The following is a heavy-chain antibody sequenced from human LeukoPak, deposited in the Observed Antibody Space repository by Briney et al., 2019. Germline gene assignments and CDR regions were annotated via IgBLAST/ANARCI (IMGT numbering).Heavy chain of an antibody. Sequence: GGSLRLSCAASGFTFSSYGMHWVRQAPGKGLEWVAVIWYDGSNKYYADSVKGRFTISRDNSKNTLYLQMNSLRAEDTAVYYCAKAKEPKFEYYFDYWGQGTLVTVSS. CDR1: GFTFSSYG. CDR2: IWYDGSNK. CDR3: AKAKEPKFEYYFDY. V-gene: IGHV3-33*06. J-gene: IGHJ4*02.